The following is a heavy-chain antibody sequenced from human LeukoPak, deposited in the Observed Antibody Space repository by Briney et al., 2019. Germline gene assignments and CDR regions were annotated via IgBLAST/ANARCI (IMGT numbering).Heavy chain of an antibody. D-gene: IGHD2-15*01. CDR2: ISGSGGST. CDR1: GFTFSSYA. Sequence: GGSLRLYCAASGFTFSSYAMSWVRQAPGKGLEWVSAISGSGGSTYYADSVKGRFTISRDNSKNTLYLQMNSLRAEDTAVYYCAKDGGGYCSGGSCYPDYWGQGTLVTVSS. J-gene: IGHJ4*02. V-gene: IGHV3-23*01. CDR3: AKDGGGYCSGGSCYPDY.